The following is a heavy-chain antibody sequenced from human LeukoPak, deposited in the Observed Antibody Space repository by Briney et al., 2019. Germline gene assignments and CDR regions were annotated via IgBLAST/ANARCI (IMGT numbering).Heavy chain of an antibody. J-gene: IGHJ4*02. CDR1: GYTFTGYY. Sequence: ASVKVPCKASGYTFTGYYMHWVRQAPGQGLEWMGRINPNSGGTNYAQKFQGRVTMTRDTSISTAYMELSRLRSDDTAVYYCAREESSYGSAGDYWGQGTLVTVSS. D-gene: IGHD5-18*01. CDR3: AREESSYGSAGDY. V-gene: IGHV1-2*06. CDR2: INPNSGGT.